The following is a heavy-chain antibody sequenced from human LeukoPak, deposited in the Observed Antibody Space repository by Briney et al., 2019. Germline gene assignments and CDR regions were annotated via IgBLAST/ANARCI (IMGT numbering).Heavy chain of an antibody. D-gene: IGHD2-15*01. CDR1: GASISSTSYY. J-gene: IGHJ4*02. Sequence: SSDTLSLTCTVSGASISSTSYYWSWIRQPAGKGLEWIGRIYTSGSTNYNPSLKSRVTMSVDTSKNQFSLKLSSVTAADTAVYYCARYDIVVTGFDYWGQGTLVTVSS. CDR2: IYTSGST. V-gene: IGHV4-61*02. CDR3: ARYDIVVTGFDY.